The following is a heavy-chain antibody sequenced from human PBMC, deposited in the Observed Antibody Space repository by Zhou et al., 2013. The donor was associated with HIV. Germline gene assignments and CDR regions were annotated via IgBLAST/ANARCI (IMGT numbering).Heavy chain of an antibody. Sequence: VQLQESGPGLVKPSETLSLTCTVSGGSINNYYWSWIRQPAGKGLEWIGRMYTSGSTNYNPSLKSRITMSLDTSKNQFSLKLSSVTAADTAVYYCASPGRGMTGGAFDIWGQGTMVTVSS. D-gene: IGHD3-10*01. CDR2: MYTSGST. V-gene: IGHV4-4*07. CDR3: ASPGRGMTGGAFDI. J-gene: IGHJ3*02. CDR1: GGSINNYY.